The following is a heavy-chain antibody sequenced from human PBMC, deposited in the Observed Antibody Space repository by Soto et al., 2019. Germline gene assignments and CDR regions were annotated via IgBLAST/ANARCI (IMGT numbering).Heavy chain of an antibody. D-gene: IGHD1-7*01. Sequence: QVQLVQSGAEVKKPGASVKVSCKASGYTFTGYYMHWVRQAPGQGLEWMGWINPNSGGTNYAQKFQGWVTMTRDTSISTAYMELSRLRSDDTAVYYCARAGTTGPAANWFDPWGQGNLVTVSS. CDR1: GYTFTGYY. CDR3: ARAGTTGPAANWFDP. V-gene: IGHV1-2*04. J-gene: IGHJ5*02. CDR2: INPNSGGT.